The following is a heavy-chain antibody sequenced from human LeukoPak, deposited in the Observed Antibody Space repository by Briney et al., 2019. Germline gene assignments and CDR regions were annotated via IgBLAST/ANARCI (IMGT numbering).Heavy chain of an antibody. CDR1: GGTISRNY. J-gene: IGHJ3*02. V-gene: IGHV4-59*01. D-gene: IGHD1-26*01. Sequence: PSETLSLTCTVSGGTISRNYWSWIRQPPGKGLEWVAYIDYSGSTNYNPSLKSRLTISMDASKNQFSPKLSSVTAADTAVYYCARDRRRELLHAFDIWGQGTMVTVSS. CDR3: ARDRRRELLHAFDI. CDR2: IDYSGST.